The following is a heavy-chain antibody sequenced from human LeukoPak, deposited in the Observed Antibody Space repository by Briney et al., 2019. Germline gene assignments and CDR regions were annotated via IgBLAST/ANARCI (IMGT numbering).Heavy chain of an antibody. CDR2: INPNSGGT. CDR3: ARGYCSGDCFTLFDY. Sequence: ASVKVSCKSSGYXFTGYYMHWVRQAPGQGLEWMGWINPNSGGTNYAQKFQGRVTMTRDTSISTAYMELSSLRSDDTAVYYCARGYCSGDCFTLFDYWSQGTLVTVSS. V-gene: IGHV1-2*02. CDR1: GYXFTGYY. D-gene: IGHD2-21*02. J-gene: IGHJ4*02.